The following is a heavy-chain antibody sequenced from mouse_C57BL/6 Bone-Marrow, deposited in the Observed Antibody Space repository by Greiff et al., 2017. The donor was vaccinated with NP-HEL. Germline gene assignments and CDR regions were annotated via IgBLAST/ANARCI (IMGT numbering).Heavy chain of an antibody. CDR1: GFTFSSYA. CDR3: ARGGGNYEDYYAMDY. D-gene: IGHD2-1*01. CDR2: ISDGGSYT. Sequence: EVQRVESGGGLVKPGGSLKLSCAASGFTFSSYAMSWVRQTPEKRLEWVATISDGGSYTYYPDNVKGRFTISRDNAKNNLYLQMSHLKSEDTAMYYCARGGGNYEDYYAMDYWGQGTSVTVSS. V-gene: IGHV5-4*01. J-gene: IGHJ4*01.